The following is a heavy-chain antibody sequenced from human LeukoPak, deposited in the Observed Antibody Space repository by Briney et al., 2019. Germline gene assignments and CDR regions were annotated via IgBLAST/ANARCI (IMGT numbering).Heavy chain of an antibody. Sequence: PSETLSLTCTVSGASISSTIYHWGWIRQPPGKGLEWIGSVFYSENTYYNPSLKSRVTISVDTSKNQFSLNLNSVTAADTAVYFCASGPWVTPFDYWGQGTLVPVSS. D-gene: IGHD2-21*02. CDR3: ASGPWVTPFDY. J-gene: IGHJ4*02. CDR1: GASISSTIYH. CDR2: VFYSENT. V-gene: IGHV4-39*07.